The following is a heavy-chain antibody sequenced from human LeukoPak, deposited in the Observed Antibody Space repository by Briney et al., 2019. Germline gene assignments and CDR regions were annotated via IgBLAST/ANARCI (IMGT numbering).Heavy chain of an antibody. CDR1: GFTFSSYA. D-gene: IGHD6-19*01. CDR2: FSGSGGTT. V-gene: IGHV3-23*01. Sequence: PGGSLRLSCAASGFTFSSYAMNWVRQAPGRGLEWVSGFSGSGGTTYYADSVKGRFTISRDNAKNSLYLQMNSLRAEDTAVYYCAREARYSSGWHDYWGQGTLVTVSS. J-gene: IGHJ4*02. CDR3: AREARYSSGWHDY.